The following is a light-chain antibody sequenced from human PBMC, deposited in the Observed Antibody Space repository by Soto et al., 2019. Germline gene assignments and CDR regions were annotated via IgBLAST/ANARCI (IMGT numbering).Light chain of an antibody. J-gene: IGLJ3*02. CDR2: DVN. CDR1: ISDIGGYNF. Sequence: QSALTQPASVSGSPGQSITISCTGTISDIGGYNFISWYQHHPGKAPKLVIYDVNNRPSGVSNRFSGSKSGNTASLTISGLQAEDEADYYCSSYTSSSTWVFGGGTQLTVL. V-gene: IGLV2-14*01. CDR3: SSYTSSSTWV.